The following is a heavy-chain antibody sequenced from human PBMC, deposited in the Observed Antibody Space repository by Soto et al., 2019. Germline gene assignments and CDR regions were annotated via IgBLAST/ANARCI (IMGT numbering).Heavy chain of an antibody. D-gene: IGHD3-16*01. V-gene: IGHV3-7*01. Sequence: GGALRVSCAAPGFTLSRYWMTWVRQAPGKGLEWVANIKQDGSEKYYVDSVKGRFTISRDNAKNSLYLQMNSLRAEDTAVYYCARRIMNTAVYYYYGMDVWGQGTTVTVSS. CDR2: IKQDGSEK. CDR1: GFTLSRYW. CDR3: ARRIMNTAVYYYYGMDV. J-gene: IGHJ6*02.